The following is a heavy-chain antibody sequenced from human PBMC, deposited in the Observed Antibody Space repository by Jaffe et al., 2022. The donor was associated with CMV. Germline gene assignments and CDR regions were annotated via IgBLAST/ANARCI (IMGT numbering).Heavy chain of an antibody. CDR2: ISGSGTNT. CDR3: AKDLGNYGFTLSSYFYYYYMDV. V-gene: IGHV3-23*04. D-gene: IGHD3-10*01. J-gene: IGHJ6*03. Sequence: EVKLVESGGGLVQPGGSLGLSCAASGFTFDTYAMSWVRQAPGKGLEWVSVISGSGTNTFYADSVKGRFTISRDNSKNTLYLQMNSLRAEDTAVYYCAKDLGNYGFTLSSYFYYYYMDVWGKGTTVTVSS. CDR1: GFTFDTYA.